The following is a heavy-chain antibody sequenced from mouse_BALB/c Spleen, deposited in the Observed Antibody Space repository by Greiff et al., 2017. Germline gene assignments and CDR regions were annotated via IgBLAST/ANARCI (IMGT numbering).Heavy chain of an antibody. D-gene: IGHD1-1*01. CDR2: ISSGSSTI. J-gene: IGHJ4*01. CDR1: GFTFSSFG. V-gene: IGHV5-17*02. Sequence: DVKLVESGGGLVQPGGSRKLSCAASGFTFSSFGMHWVRQAPEKGLEWVAYISSGSSTIYYADTVKGRFTISRDNPKNTLFLQMTSLRSEDTAMYYCARPFITTAYYAMDYWGQGTSVTVSS. CDR3: ARPFITTAYYAMDY.